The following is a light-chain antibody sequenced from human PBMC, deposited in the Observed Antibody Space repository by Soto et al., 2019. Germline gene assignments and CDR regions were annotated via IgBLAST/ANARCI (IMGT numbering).Light chain of an antibody. V-gene: IGKV3-15*01. CDR3: LFHNKLLWP. J-gene: IGKJ3*01. Sequence: VMTQSLATLSVSPREGVTLSCRASQSMTTKLAWYQQKPGQAPRLLIHGAFTRATGIPARFSGSGSGTEFTLTISSLQSEDFAIYYCLFHNKLLWPFDHGTNVDIK. CDR2: GAF. CDR1: QSMTTK.